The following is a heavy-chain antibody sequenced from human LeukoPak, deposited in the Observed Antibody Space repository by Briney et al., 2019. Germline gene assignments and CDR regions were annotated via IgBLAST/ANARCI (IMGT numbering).Heavy chain of an antibody. CDR2: IWYDGQTK. CDR1: GFIFSSYD. CDR3: AREWGRIAVAGGPGY. D-gene: IGHD6-19*01. V-gene: IGHV3-33*01. J-gene: IGHJ4*02. Sequence: GGSLRLSCAASGFIFSSYDMHWVRQAPGKGLEWLALIWYDGQTKFYADSVKGRFTISRDNSGNTLFLHMTSLRVEDTAVYYCAREWGRIAVAGGPGYWGQGALVTVSS.